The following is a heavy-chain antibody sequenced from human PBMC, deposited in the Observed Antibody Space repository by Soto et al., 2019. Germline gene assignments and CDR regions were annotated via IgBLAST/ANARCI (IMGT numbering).Heavy chain of an antibody. J-gene: IGHJ1*01. Sequence: APVKVSCKASGYTFSSYSMHWVRQAPGQGLEWMGIINPNGGSTSYAQKLQGRVTMTRDTSTSTVYMELSSLRFEDTAVYYCAGSLPAHADREEGQEVGGQGTPDTVSS. CDR2: INPNGGST. CDR1: GYTFSSYS. CDR3: AGSLPAHADREEGQEV. V-gene: IGHV1-46*01. D-gene: IGHD2-2*01.